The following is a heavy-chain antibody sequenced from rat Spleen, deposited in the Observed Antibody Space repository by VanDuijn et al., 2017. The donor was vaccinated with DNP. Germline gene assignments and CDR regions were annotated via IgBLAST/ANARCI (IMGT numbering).Heavy chain of an antibody. V-gene: IGHV5-31*01. CDR1: GFNFNDHW. CDR3: AREGYIPFDY. CDR2: ISNTGDNT. D-gene: IGHD1-9*01. Sequence: EVQLVESGGGPVQPGRSLKLSCVASGFNFNDHWMTWIRQATGKGLEWVASISNTGDNTYYSDSVKGRFTISRDNAKTTLYLQMDRLRSEDTATYYCAREGYIPFDYWGQGVMVTVSS. J-gene: IGHJ2*01.